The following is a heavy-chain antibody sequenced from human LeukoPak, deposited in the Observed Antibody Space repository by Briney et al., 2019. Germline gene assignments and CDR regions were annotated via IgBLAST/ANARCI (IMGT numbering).Heavy chain of an antibody. Sequence: SGGSLRLSCVASGFSVSSNYMGWVRQAPGKGLEWVSLIYSGGTTSYADSVKGRFTISRDSSKNTVSLQMNSLRAEDTAVYYCARVLLYGSGGAFDYWGQGTLVTVSS. V-gene: IGHV3-66*02. J-gene: IGHJ4*02. CDR2: IYSGGTT. CDR3: ARVLLYGSGGAFDY. D-gene: IGHD3-10*01. CDR1: GFSVSSNY.